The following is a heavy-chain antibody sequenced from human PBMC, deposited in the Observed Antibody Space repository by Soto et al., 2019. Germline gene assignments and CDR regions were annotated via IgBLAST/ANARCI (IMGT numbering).Heavy chain of an antibody. CDR3: VRDRVSGSRTYAGFDP. J-gene: IGHJ5*02. D-gene: IGHD3-10*01. CDR1: GASINSGEDY. Sequence: QVQLQESGPGLVKPSQTLSLTCTVSGASINSGEDYWSWIRQPPGKGLEWIGYLYSYGNPYYNPSLKSRVTISLDTSKNQFSLKLTSVTAADTSVYFCVRDRVSGSRTYAGFDPWGPGTLVTVSS. CDR2: LYSYGNP. V-gene: IGHV4-30-4*01.